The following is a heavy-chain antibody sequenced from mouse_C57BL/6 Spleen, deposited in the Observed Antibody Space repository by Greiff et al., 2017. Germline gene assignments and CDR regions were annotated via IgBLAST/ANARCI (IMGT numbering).Heavy chain of an antibody. CDR1: GYTFTDYH. CDR3: ARWDTTVVAFVY. CDR2: VNPNNGGT. V-gene: IGHV1-18*01. Sequence: VQLQQSGPELVKPGASVKIPCKASGYTFTDYHMDWVKQSHGKSLEWIGDVNPNNGGTIYNQKFKGKATLTVYKSSSTAYMELRSLTSEDTAVYDCARWDTTVVAFVYWGQGTTLTVSS. D-gene: IGHD1-1*01. J-gene: IGHJ2*01.